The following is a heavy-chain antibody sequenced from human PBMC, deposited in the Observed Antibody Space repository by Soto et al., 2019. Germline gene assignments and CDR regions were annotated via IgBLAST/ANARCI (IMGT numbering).Heavy chain of an antibody. V-gene: IGHV3-23*01. J-gene: IGHJ5*02. CDR3: AKGGGGDFWSASRNWFDP. D-gene: IGHD3-3*01. Sequence: AGGSLRLSCAASGFTFSSYAMSWVRQAPGKGLEWVSAISGSGGSTYYADSVKGRFTISRDNSKNTLYLQMNSLRAEDTAVYYCAKGGGGDFWSASRNWFDPWGQGTLVTVSS. CDR2: ISGSGGST. CDR1: GFTFSSYA.